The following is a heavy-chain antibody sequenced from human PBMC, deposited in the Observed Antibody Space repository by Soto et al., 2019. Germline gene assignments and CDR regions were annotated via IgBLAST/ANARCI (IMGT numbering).Heavy chain of an antibody. CDR1: GFTLRTSC. Sequence: PGGSLKLSCAPSGFTLRTSCIQWVRQGPGKGLVGVSHINPEGSRTSYADSVKGRFTISRDTAKNTLYLQMNGLRAEDTAVYYCAKDLYNWNDAGGGYWGQGTLVTVSS. CDR2: INPEGSRT. D-gene: IGHD1-20*01. CDR3: AKDLYNWNDAGGGY. V-gene: IGHV3-74*01. J-gene: IGHJ4*02.